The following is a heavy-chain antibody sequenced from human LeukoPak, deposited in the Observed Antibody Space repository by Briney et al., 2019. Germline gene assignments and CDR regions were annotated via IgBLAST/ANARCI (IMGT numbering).Heavy chain of an antibody. J-gene: IGHJ4*02. CDR1: GGTFSSYA. V-gene: IGHV1-69*06. Sequence: GASVKVSCKASGGTFSSYAISWVRQAPGQGLEWMGGIIPIFGTANYAQKFQGRVTITADKSTSTAYMVLNSLRAEDTAVYYCARGVGFSSGWYSYYWGQGTLVTVSS. CDR3: ARGVGFSSGWYSYY. D-gene: IGHD6-19*01. CDR2: IIPIFGTA.